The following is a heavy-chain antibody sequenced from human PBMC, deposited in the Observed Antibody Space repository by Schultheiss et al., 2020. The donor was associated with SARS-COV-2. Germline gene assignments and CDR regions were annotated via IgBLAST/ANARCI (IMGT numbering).Heavy chain of an antibody. CDR3: ARDGAHYYYGMDV. CDR2: INPKSGVT. Sequence: ASVKVSCKASGYIFIGYYMHWVRQAPGQGLEWMGWINPKSGVTNYAQKLKGRVTMTTDTSTSTAYMELRSLRSDDTAVYYCARDGAHYYYGMDVWGQGTTVTVSS. V-gene: IGHV1-2*02. CDR1: GYIFIGYY. J-gene: IGHJ6*02. D-gene: IGHD3-16*01.